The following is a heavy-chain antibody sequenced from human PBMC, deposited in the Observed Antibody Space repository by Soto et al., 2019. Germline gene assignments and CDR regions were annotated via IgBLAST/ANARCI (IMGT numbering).Heavy chain of an antibody. J-gene: IGHJ5*02. CDR1: GGSISSGDYY. CDR3: AREGTYYDILTGYRAYNWFDP. Sequence: SETLSLTCTVSGGSISSGDYYWSWIRQPPGKGLEWIGYIYYSGSTYYNPSLKSRVTISVDTSKNQFSLKLSSVTAADTAVYYCAREGTYYDILTGYRAYNWFDPWGQGTLVTVSS. V-gene: IGHV4-30-4*01. D-gene: IGHD3-9*01. CDR2: IYYSGST.